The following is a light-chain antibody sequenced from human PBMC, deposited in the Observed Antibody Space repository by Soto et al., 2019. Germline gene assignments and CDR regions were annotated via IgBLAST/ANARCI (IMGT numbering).Light chain of an antibody. J-gene: IGKJ4*01. V-gene: IGKV1-39*01. CDR1: QTISRA. CDR2: AAS. Sequence: DIQMTQSPSSLSASVGDRVTITCRASQTISRALNWYQQKPGKAPKLMIYAASILQSGVPSRFSGSGSGTDFILTISSLQPEDFATYYCQQSYSTPTFGGGTKVDIK. CDR3: QQSYSTPT.